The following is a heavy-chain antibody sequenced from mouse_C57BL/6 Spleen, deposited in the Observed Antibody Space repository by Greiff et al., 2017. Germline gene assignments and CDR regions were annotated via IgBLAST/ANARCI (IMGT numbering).Heavy chain of an antibody. Sequence: QVQLQQSGAELVRPGASVKMSCTASGYTFTSYTMHWVKQRPGQGLEWIGNINPSSGYTKYNQKFKDKATLTADKSSSTAYMQLSSLTSEDSAVYYCARGVDYDYDGEFAYWGQGTLVTVSA. J-gene: IGHJ3*01. D-gene: IGHD2-4*01. CDR1: GYTFTSYT. V-gene: IGHV1-4*01. CDR3: ARGVDYDYDGEFAY. CDR2: INPSSGYT.